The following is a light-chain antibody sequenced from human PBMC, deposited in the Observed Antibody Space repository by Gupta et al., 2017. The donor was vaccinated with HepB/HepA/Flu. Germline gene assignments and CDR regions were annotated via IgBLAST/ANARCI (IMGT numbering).Light chain of an antibody. CDR3: QKDNSVVT. CDR1: QGISNY. J-gene: IGKJ4*01. Sequence: DIQMTQSPSSLSASVGDRVTITCRASQGISNYLAWYQQKPGKVPKLLIYAASTWQSGVPSRFSGSGSGTDFTLTISSLQPEDVATYYWQKDNSVVTFGGGTKVEIK. CDR2: AAS. V-gene: IGKV1-27*01.